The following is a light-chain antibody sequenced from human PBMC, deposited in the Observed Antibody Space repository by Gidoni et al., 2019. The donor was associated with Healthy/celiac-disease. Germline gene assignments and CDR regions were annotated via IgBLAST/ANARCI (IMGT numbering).Light chain of an antibody. CDR2: DAS. CDR1: QSISSW. CDR3: QQYNSYSPWT. V-gene: IGKV1-5*01. Sequence: DIQMTQSPSTLSAPVGDRVTITCRARQSISSWLAWYQQKPGKAPKLLIYDASSLESGVPSRFSGSGSGTEFTLTISSLQPDDFATYYCQQYNSYSPWTFGQGTKVEIK. J-gene: IGKJ1*01.